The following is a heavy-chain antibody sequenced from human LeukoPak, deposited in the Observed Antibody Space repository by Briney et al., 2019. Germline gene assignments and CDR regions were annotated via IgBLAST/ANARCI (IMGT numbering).Heavy chain of an antibody. V-gene: IGHV3-23*01. Sequence: PGGSLRLSCAASGFTFSSYDMSWVRQAPGKGLEWVSVIGSSGGSTYYADSVKGRFTISRDNSKNTLYLQMNSLRAEDTAVYYCAKMEVVTAGDKYFQYWGQGTLVTVSS. J-gene: IGHJ1*01. CDR3: AKMEVVTAGDKYFQY. CDR2: IGSSGGST. CDR1: GFTFSSYD. D-gene: IGHD2-21*02.